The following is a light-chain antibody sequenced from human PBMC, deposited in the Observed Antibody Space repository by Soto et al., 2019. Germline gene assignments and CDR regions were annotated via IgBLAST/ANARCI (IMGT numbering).Light chain of an antibody. J-gene: IGLJ1*01. Sequence: QSVLTQPASVSGSPGQSITISCTGTSSNVGNFNVVSWYQQHPGKAPKVIIYDLSERPSGVSHRFSGSKSGNTASLTISGLQAEDEADYYCCSYAGSGTNVFGTGTKVTVL. CDR1: SSNVGNFNV. CDR3: CSYAGSGTNV. CDR2: DLS. V-gene: IGLV2-23*02.